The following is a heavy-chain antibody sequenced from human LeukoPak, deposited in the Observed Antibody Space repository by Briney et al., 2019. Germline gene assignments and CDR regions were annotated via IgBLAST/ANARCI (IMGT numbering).Heavy chain of an antibody. V-gene: IGHV3-23*01. CDR1: GFTFSSYA. D-gene: IGHD6-19*01. CDR2: NSGSGGST. CDR3: AKGWGPPSIAVAGTGFDY. J-gene: IGHJ4*02. Sequence: PGGSLRLSCAASGFTFSSYAMSWVRQAPGKGLEWVSANSGSGGSTYYADSVKGRFTISKDNSKNTLYLQMNSLRAEDTAVYYCAKGWGPPSIAVAGTGFDYWGQGTLVTVSS.